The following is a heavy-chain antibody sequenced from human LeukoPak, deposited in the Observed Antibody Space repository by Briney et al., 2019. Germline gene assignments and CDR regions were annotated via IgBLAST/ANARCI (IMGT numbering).Heavy chain of an antibody. J-gene: IGHJ4*02. D-gene: IGHD3-22*01. Sequence: ASVKVSCKASGYTFSSDGISWVRQAPGQGLEWMGWISAYTGNTNYAQNLQGRVTMTTDTSTSTAYMELRSLRSDDTAVYYCARGVYYDNSGYSDFWGQGTLVTVSS. CDR1: GYTFSSDG. V-gene: IGHV1-18*01. CDR3: ARGVYYDNSGYSDF. CDR2: ISAYTGNT.